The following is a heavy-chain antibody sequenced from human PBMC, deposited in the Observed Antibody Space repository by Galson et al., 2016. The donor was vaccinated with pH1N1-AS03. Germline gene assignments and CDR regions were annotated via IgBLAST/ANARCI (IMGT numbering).Heavy chain of an antibody. Sequence: SLRLSCAASRFTFSSYSMNWVRQAPGKGLEWVSLFSWDGVTTFYADSVKGRFAISRDNSQNSLYLQMNSLRIEDTAFYYCAKERNRIIDSWGQGTLVTVSS. D-gene: IGHD2-15*01. J-gene: IGHJ4*02. CDR1: RFTFSSYS. CDR3: AKERNRIIDS. CDR2: FSWDGVTT. V-gene: IGHV3-43*01.